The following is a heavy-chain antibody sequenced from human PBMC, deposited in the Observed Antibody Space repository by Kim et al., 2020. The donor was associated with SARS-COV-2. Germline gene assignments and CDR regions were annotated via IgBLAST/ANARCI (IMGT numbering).Heavy chain of an antibody. J-gene: IGHJ4*02. CDR1: GFTFSSYW. Sequence: GGYLRLSCAASGFTFSSYWMHWVRQAPGKGLVWVSRINSDGSSTSYADSVKGRFTISRDNAKNTLYLQMNSLRAEDTAVYYCARGPRRITIFGTAIRYHDYCGQGTLVTVSS. V-gene: IGHV3-74*01. CDR2: INSDGSST. CDR3: ARGPRRITIFGTAIRYHDY. D-gene: IGHD3-3*01.